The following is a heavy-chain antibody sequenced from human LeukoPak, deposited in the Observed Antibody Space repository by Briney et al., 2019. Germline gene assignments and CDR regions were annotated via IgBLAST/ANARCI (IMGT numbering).Heavy chain of an antibody. D-gene: IGHD3-10*01. CDR1: GFTFDDYG. Sequence: PGGSLRLSCAASGFTFDDYGMSWVRQAPGKGLEWVSGINWNGGSTGYADSVKGRFTISRDNAKNSLYLQMNSLRAEDTALYYCAREAPYYYGSGSPDYYYYYMDVWGKGTTVTVSS. V-gene: IGHV3-20*04. CDR2: INWNGGST. J-gene: IGHJ6*03. CDR3: AREAPYYYGSGSPDYYYYYMDV.